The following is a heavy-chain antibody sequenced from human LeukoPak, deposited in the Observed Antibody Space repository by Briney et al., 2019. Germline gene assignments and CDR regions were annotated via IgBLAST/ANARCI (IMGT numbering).Heavy chain of an antibody. D-gene: IGHD1-1*01. J-gene: IGHJ4*02. CDR2: MYTGGTT. V-gene: IGHV3-53*01. CDR3: ARGQLRAFDY. Sequence: GGSLRLSCEASGLTVSSSYMTWVRQAPGKGLEWVSVMYTGGTTSYADSVKGRFTISRDNSKNTLFLQMDSLRVEDTAVYYCARGQLRAFDYWGQGTLVTVAS. CDR1: GLTVSSSY.